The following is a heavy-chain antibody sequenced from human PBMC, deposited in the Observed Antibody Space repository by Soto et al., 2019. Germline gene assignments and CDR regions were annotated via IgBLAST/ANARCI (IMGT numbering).Heavy chain of an antibody. CDR1: GFSLSTSGVG. Sequence: QITLKESGPTLVKPTQTLTLTCTFSGFSLSTSGVGVGWIRQPPGKALEWLALIYWDDAKHYSPSLKSRLTITKDTSKNQVVRTMTNMDPVDTATYCCAHKGGGDRILDYWGQGTLVTVSS. J-gene: IGHJ4*02. V-gene: IGHV2-5*02. D-gene: IGHD3-16*01. CDR2: IYWDDAK. CDR3: AHKGGGDRILDY.